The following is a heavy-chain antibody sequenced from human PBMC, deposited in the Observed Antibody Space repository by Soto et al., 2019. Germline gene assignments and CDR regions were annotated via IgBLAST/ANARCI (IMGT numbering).Heavy chain of an antibody. D-gene: IGHD3-10*01. Sequence: GGSLRLSCAASGFTFSSYGMHWVRQAPGKGLEWVAVIWYDGSNKYYADSVKGRFTISRDNSKNTLYLQMNSLRAEDTAVYYCARGYGSGSYRWGPDNDAFDIWGQGTMVTVS. CDR2: IWYDGSNK. CDR3: ARGYGSGSYRWGPDNDAFDI. J-gene: IGHJ3*02. CDR1: GFTFSSYG. V-gene: IGHV3-33*01.